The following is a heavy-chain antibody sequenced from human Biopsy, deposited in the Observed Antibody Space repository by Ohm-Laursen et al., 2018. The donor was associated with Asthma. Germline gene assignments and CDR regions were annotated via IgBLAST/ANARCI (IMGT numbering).Heavy chain of an antibody. D-gene: IGHD3-9*01. CDR1: GYTFISYA. V-gene: IGHV1-3*01. Sequence: ASVKVSCKASGYTFISYAIHWVRQAPGQRLEWMGWINAGNGNTKYSQKFQGRVTITRDTSASTAYMLLSSLRPEDTATYYCARTYYDFLTGQVKDVFGVWGQGTMVTVSS. CDR3: ARTYYDFLTGQVKDVFGV. J-gene: IGHJ3*01. CDR2: INAGNGNT.